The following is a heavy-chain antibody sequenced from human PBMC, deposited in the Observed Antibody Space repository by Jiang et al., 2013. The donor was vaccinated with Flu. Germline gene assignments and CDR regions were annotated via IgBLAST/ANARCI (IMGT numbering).Heavy chain of an antibody. CDR1: GGTFSSYA. D-gene: IGHD6-6*01. V-gene: IGHV1-69*09. CDR2: IIPILGIA. J-gene: IGHJ5*02. CDR3: ARKTAARLSSSFWFDP. Sequence: VQLVESGAEVKKPGSSVKVSCKASGGTFSSYAISWVRQAPGQGLEWMGGIIPILGIANYAQKFQGRVTITADKSTSTAYMELSSLRSEDTAVYYCARKTAARLSSSFWFDPWGQGTLVTVSS.